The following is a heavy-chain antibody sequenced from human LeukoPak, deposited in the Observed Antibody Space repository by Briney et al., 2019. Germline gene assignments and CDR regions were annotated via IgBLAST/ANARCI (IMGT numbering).Heavy chain of an antibody. V-gene: IGHV1-18*01. CDR2: ISAYNGNT. CDR1: GYTFTSYG. J-gene: IGHJ4*02. CDR3: ARGAADYYDSSGYY. D-gene: IGHD3-22*01. Sequence: ASVKVSCNASGYTFTSYGISWVRQAPGQGLEWMGWISAYNGNTNYAQKLQGRVTMTTDTSTSTAYMELRSLRSDDTAVYYCARGAADYYDSSGYYWGQGTLVTVSS.